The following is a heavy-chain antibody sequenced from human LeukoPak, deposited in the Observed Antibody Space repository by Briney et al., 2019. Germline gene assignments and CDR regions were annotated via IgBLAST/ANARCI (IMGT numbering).Heavy chain of an antibody. CDR2: IYSGGST. J-gene: IGHJ4*02. D-gene: IGHD1-26*01. CDR1: GFTFSSYA. CDR3: AREVGPHFDY. V-gene: IGHV3-66*01. Sequence: PGGSLRLSCAASGFTFSSYAMSWVRQAPGKGLEWVSVIYSGGSTYYADSVKGRFTISRDNSKNTLYLQMNSLRAEDTAVYYCAREVGPHFDYWGQGTLVTVSS.